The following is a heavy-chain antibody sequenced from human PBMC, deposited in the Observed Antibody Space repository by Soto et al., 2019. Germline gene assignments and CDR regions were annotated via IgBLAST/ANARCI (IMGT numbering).Heavy chain of an antibody. CDR2: IYSGGST. D-gene: IGHD3-3*01. CDR3: ARVRFVEWLSFDY. V-gene: IGHV3-53*01. CDR1: GFTVSTNY. J-gene: IGHJ4*02. Sequence: GGSLRLSCEASGFTVSTNYMSWVRQAPGKGLEWVSVIYSGGSTSYADSVKGRFTISRDNSKNTVYLQMNSLRAEDTAVYYCARVRFVEWLSFDYWGQGILVTVS.